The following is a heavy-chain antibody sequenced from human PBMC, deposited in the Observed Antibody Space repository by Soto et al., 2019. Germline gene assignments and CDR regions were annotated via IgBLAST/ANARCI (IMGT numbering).Heavy chain of an antibody. J-gene: IGHJ6*02. CDR2: INPSGGST. CDR3: VGDCRVVWYYYGMDV. CDR1: GYTFTSYC. D-gene: IGHD2-15*01. Sequence: GASVKVSCKASGYTFTSYCMHWVRQAPGQGLEWMGIINPSGGSTSYAQKFQGRVTMTRDTSTSTVYMELSSLRSEDTAVYYCVGDCRVVWYYYGMDVWGQGTTVTVSS. V-gene: IGHV1-46*01.